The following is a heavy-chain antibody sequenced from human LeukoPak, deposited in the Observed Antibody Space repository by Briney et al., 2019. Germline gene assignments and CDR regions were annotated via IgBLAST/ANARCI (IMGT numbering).Heavy chain of an antibody. J-gene: IGHJ4*02. Sequence: ASVKVSCKASGYTFTSYYMRWVRQAPGQGLEWMGIINPSGGSTSYAQKYQGRVTMTRDTSASTAYMKLSSLRSEDTAVYYCARVPMVISALWDYWGQGTLVTVSS. CDR1: GYTFTSYY. V-gene: IGHV1-46*01. D-gene: IGHD4/OR15-4a*01. CDR2: INPSGGST. CDR3: ARVPMVISALWDY.